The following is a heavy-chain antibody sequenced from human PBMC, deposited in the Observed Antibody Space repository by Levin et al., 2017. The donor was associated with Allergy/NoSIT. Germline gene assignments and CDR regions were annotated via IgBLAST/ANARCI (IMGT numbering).Heavy chain of an antibody. CDR1: GFTFSSYA. D-gene: IGHD6-6*01. J-gene: IGHJ5*02. CDR2: ISYDGSNK. Sequence: GESLKISCAASGFTFSSYAMHWVRQAPGNGLEWVAVISYDGSNKYYADSVKGRFTISRDNSKNTLYLQMNSLRAEDTAVYYCARDRPWFDPWGQGTLVTVSS. CDR3: ARDRPWFDP. V-gene: IGHV3-30-3*01.